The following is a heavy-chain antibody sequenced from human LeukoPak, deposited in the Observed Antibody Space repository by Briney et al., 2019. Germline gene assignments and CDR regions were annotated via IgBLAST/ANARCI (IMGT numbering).Heavy chain of an antibody. J-gene: IGHJ4*02. V-gene: IGHV3-66*02. Sequence: GGSLRLSCAASGFTVSSNYMSWVRQAPGKGLEWVSVIYSGGSTYYADSVKGRFTISRDNTKNTLYLQMNSLRAEDTAVYYCARDGWIAAAGYWGQGTLVTVSS. CDR3: ARDGWIAAAGY. CDR2: IYSGGST. D-gene: IGHD6-13*01. CDR1: GFTVSSNY.